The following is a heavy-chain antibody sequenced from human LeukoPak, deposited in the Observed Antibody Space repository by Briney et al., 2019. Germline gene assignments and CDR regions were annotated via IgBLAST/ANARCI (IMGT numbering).Heavy chain of an antibody. J-gene: IGHJ5*02. Sequence: GASVKVSCRASGYTFTGFYIHWLRQALGQGLEWMGWINPNSGDANYAPKFQGRVTMTRDTSISTAYMELSSLRSDDTAVYYCARGHCGSATCQRNWFDPWGQGSLVTVSS. CDR3: ARGHCGSATCQRNWFDP. V-gene: IGHV1-2*02. D-gene: IGHD2-2*01. CDR2: INPNSGDA. CDR1: GYTFTGFY.